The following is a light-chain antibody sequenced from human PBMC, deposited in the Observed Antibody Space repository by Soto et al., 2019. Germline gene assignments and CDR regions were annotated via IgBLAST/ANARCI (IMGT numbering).Light chain of an antibody. CDR2: AAS. CDR1: QSVSTN. V-gene: IGKV3-15*01. CDR3: QQYGRSPTT. Sequence: ERVMTQSPATLSVSPGDRVTLSCRASQSVSTNLAWYQQRPGQAPSLLIYAASSRATGVPARFSGSGSGTDFTLTISRLEPEDFAVYYCQQYGRSPTTFGQGTKVDIK. J-gene: IGKJ1*01.